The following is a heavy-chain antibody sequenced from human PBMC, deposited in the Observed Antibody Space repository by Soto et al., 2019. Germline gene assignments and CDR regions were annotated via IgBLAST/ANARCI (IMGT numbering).Heavy chain of an antibody. CDR2: ISTDNTHR. CDR3: ARDRPGISVIRAVKTYNYFDP. V-gene: IGHV1-18*01. J-gene: IGHJ5*02. Sequence: ASVKVSCKASGYNFLTYGISWLRQAPGRGLEWMGWISTDNTHRNYAQNFQERVTMTTDTSTNTAYMELRSLRSDDTAIYYCARDRPGISVIRAVKTYNYFDPWGQGTLVTV. CDR1: GYNFLTYG. D-gene: IGHD3-10*01.